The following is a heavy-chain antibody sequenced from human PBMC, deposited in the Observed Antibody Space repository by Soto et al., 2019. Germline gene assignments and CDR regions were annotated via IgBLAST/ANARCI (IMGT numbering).Heavy chain of an antibody. CDR1: GYRLTSYG. CDR3: AREDPSSASCYGPDF. J-gene: IGHJ4*01. CDR2: ISGHDGNT. Sequence: ASVKVSCKASGYRLTSYGISWVRQAPGQGLEWMGWISGHDGNTKYTQKAQGRVTVTTDTSTSTAYMDLRSLRSDDTAVYYCAREDPSSASCYGPDFWG. V-gene: IGHV1-18*01. D-gene: IGHD2-2*01.